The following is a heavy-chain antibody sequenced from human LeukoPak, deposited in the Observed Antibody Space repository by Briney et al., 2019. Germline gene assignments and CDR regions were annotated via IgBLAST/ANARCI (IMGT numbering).Heavy chain of an antibody. CDR1: GYSFTSYW. V-gene: IGHV5-51*01. CDR2: IYPGDSDT. D-gene: IGHD3-10*01. Sequence: RGESLKISCKGSGYSFTSYWIGWVRQLPGKCLDWMCIIYPGDSDTRYSPCFQAQVTISADKHISPAYLQWSSLKASDTAMYYCARTLFRGVISWFDHWGQGTLVTVSS. CDR3: ARTLFRGVISWFDH. J-gene: IGHJ5*02.